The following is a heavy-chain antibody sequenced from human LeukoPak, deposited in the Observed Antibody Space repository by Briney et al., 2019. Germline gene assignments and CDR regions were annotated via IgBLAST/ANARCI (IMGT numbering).Heavy chain of an antibody. Sequence: SVKVSCKASGGTFSSYAISWVRQAPGQGLEWMGGIIPIFGTANYAQKFQGRVTITADKSTSTAYMELSSLRSEDTAVYYCARGPEAEIVDTAMVTYYYYYMDVWGKGTTVTVSS. V-gene: IGHV1-69*06. CDR1: GGTFSSYA. J-gene: IGHJ6*03. D-gene: IGHD5-18*01. CDR2: IIPIFGTA. CDR3: ARGPEAEIVDTAMVTYYYYYMDV.